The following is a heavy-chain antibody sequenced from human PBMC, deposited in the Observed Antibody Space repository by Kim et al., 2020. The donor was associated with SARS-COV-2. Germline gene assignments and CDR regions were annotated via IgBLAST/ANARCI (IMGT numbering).Heavy chain of an antibody. D-gene: IGHD3-10*01. CDR3: ARENMIRAFHWFDP. CDR2: ITRSSNSI. J-gene: IGHJ5*02. V-gene: IGHV3-21*01. CDR1: GFTFSNFN. Sequence: GGSLRLSCAASGFTFSNFNMHWVRQAPGKGLEWVSSITRSSNSIYYSYSLEGRFIISRDNAKKSLYLEMSNLRAEDTAVYFCARENMIRAFHWFDPWGQGTLVTVSS.